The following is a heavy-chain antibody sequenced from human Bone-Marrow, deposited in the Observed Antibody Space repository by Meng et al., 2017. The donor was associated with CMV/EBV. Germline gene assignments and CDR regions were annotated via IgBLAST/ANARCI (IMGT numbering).Heavy chain of an antibody. D-gene: IGHD6-19*01. CDR3: ARDQSSGWLIFDH. CDR2: TNYRSKGYN. Sequence: VQLRRTVPGLVNHSQTPSLTRAISGDSVSSNSAAWNWIRQSPSRGLEWLGRTNYRSKGYNDYAVSVNSRITINPDTSKNQFSLQLNSVTPEDTAVYYCARDQSSGWLIFDHWGQGTLVTVSS. CDR1: GDSVSSNSAA. J-gene: IGHJ4*02. V-gene: IGHV6-1*01.